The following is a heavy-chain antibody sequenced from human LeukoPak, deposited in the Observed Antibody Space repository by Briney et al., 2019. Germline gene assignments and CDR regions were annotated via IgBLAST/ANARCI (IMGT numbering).Heavy chain of an antibody. V-gene: IGHV1-18*01. CDR1: GYTFTSYG. Sequence: ASVKVSCKASGYTFTSYGISWVRQAPGQGLEWMGWISAYNGNTNYAQKLQGRVTMTTDTSTSTAYMELRSLRSDDTAVYYCARDRGPYCTNGVCDFDHWGQGTLVTVSS. J-gene: IGHJ4*02. CDR3: ARDRGPYCTNGVCDFDH. CDR2: ISAYNGNT. D-gene: IGHD2-8*01.